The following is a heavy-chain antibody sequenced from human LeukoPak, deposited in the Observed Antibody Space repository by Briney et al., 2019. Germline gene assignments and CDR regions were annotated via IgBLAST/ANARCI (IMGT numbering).Heavy chain of an antibody. Sequence: ASVKVSCKASGYTFTGYYMHWVRQAPGQGLEWMGWINPNSGGTNYAQKFQGRVTMTRDTSISTAYMELSSLRSEDTAVYYCATRKLWELLLFDYWGQGTLVTVSS. CDR1: GYTFTGYY. CDR2: INPNSGGT. J-gene: IGHJ4*02. CDR3: ATRKLWELLLFDY. D-gene: IGHD1-26*01. V-gene: IGHV1-2*02.